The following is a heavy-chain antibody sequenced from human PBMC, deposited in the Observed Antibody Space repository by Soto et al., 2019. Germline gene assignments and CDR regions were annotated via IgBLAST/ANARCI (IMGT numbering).Heavy chain of an antibody. V-gene: IGHV3-15*07. J-gene: IGHJ4*02. D-gene: IGHD3-9*01. CDR3: TTDLVILTGLPDY. Sequence: EVQLVESGGGLVKPGGSLRLSCAASSFTFSNAWMNWVRQAPGKGLEWVGRIKSKTDGGTTDYAAPVKGRFTISRDDSKNTLYLQMNSLKTEDTAVYYCTTDLVILTGLPDYRGQGTLVTVSS. CDR1: SFTFSNAW. CDR2: IKSKTDGGTT.